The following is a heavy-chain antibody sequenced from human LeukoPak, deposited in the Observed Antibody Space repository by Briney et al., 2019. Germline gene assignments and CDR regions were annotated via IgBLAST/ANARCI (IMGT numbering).Heavy chain of an antibody. J-gene: IGHJ5*02. CDR3: ARCSSTSCYGRFDP. Sequence: SETLSLTCAVYGGSFSGYYWSWIRQPPGKGLEWIGEINHSGSTNYNPSLKSRVTISVDTSKNQFSLKLSSVTAADTAVYYCARCSSTSCYGRFDPWGQRTLVTVSS. D-gene: IGHD2-2*01. CDR1: GGSFSGYY. CDR2: INHSGST. V-gene: IGHV4-34*01.